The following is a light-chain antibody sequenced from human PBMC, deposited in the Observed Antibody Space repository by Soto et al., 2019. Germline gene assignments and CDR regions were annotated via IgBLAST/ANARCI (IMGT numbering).Light chain of an antibody. CDR3: QQYDSYSPWT. CDR1: QSLSRW. Sequence: DIQMTQSPSTLSASVGDRVTITCRASQSLSRWLAWYQQIPWKAPKLLISDGSNLERGVPSRFSGSGSGTEFTLTISSLQPDDFATYYCQQYDSYSPWTFGQGTKVEIK. CDR2: DGS. J-gene: IGKJ1*01. V-gene: IGKV1-5*01.